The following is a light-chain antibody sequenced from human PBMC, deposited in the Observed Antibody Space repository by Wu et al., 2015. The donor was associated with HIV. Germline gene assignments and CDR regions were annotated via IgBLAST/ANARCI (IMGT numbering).Light chain of an antibody. CDR1: RSVSSA. CDR3: QQHANWPLT. V-gene: IGKV3-11*01. Sequence: EIVLTQSPAALSISPGERATLSCRASRSVSSAVAWYQQRPGQAPRLLIFDASTRATGIPARFSGGGFGTDYSLTISSLEPEDSAVYYCQQHANWPLTFGQGTRLEIK. J-gene: IGKJ5*01. CDR2: DAS.